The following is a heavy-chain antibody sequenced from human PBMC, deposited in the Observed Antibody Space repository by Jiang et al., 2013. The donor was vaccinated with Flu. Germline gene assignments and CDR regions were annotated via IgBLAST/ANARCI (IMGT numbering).Heavy chain of an antibody. Sequence: KPSETLSLTCAVYGGSFSGYYWSWIRQPPGKGLEWIGEINHSGSTNYNPSLKSRVTISVDTSKNQFSLKLSSVTAADTAVYYCARVSGIVVVPAAMNSPHRPYYYYGMDVWGQGTTVTVSS. CDR3: ARVSGIVVVPAAMNSPHRPYYYYGMDV. D-gene: IGHD2-2*01. CDR1: GGSFSGYY. V-gene: IGHV4-34*01. CDR2: INHSGST. J-gene: IGHJ6*02.